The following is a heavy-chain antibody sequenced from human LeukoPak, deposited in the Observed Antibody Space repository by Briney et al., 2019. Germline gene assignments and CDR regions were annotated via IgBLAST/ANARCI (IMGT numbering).Heavy chain of an antibody. J-gene: IGHJ4*02. D-gene: IGHD5-12*01. CDR3: ARGGEYSGYDTAIY. V-gene: IGHV4-34*01. CDR1: GGSFSGYY. Sequence: PSETLSLTCAVYGGSFSGYYWSWIRQPPGEGLEWIGEINHSGSTNYNPSLKSRVTISVDTSKNQFSLKLSSVTAADTAVYYCARGGEYSGYDTAIYWGQGTLVTVSS. CDR2: INHSGST.